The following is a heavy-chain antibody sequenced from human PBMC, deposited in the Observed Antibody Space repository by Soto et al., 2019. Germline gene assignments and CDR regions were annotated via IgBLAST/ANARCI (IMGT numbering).Heavy chain of an antibody. J-gene: IGHJ5*02. V-gene: IGHV4-4*02. Sequence: PSETLSLTCGVSGGTVASSHWWSWVHQSPGRGLEWIGNVYHTGDTNFNPSLQSRFTFSVDKSNNQFSLRLTSVTAADTALYFCAREIGTAWGNNYFDPWGRGTLVTVSS. CDR2: VYHTGDT. CDR3: AREIGTAWGNNYFDP. CDR1: GGTVASSHW. D-gene: IGHD2-21*02.